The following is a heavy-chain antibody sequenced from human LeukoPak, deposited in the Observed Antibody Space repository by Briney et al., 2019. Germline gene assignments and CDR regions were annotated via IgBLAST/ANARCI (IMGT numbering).Heavy chain of an antibody. Sequence: GGSLRLSCAASGFTFSSYAMHWVRQAPGKGLEYVSAISSNGGSTYYANSVKGRFTISRDNSKNTLYLQMGSLRAEDMAVYYRARVWENYYYGMDVWGQGTTVTVSS. CDR1: GFTFSSYA. CDR2: ISSNGGST. D-gene: IGHD1-26*01. V-gene: IGHV3-64*01. CDR3: ARVWENYYYGMDV. J-gene: IGHJ6*02.